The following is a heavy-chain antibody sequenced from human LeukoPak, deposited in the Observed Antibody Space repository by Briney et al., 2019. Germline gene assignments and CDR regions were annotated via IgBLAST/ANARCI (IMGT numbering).Heavy chain of an antibody. Sequence: GGSLRLSCAASGFTFNSYALNWVRQAPGKGLEGVSGISNSDDTTYYADSVKGRFTISRDNSKNTLYLQMTSLRAEDTATYFCAKDPTYCAYTSCYWGQGTLVTVSS. CDR2: ISNSDDTT. D-gene: IGHD3-16*01. J-gene: IGHJ4*02. CDR3: AKDPTYCAYTSCY. CDR1: GFTFNSYA. V-gene: IGHV3-23*01.